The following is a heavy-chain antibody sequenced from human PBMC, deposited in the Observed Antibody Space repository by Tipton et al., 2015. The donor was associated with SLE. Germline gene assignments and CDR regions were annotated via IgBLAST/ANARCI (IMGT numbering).Heavy chain of an antibody. CDR3: AKGGGSGNFDY. J-gene: IGHJ4*02. CDR2: ITWDGGAT. D-gene: IGHD6-19*01. CDR1: GFTFDDFS. Sequence: SLRLSCAASGFTFDDFSMHWVRQRPGMSLEWLAVITWDGGATYFADSGKGRFTISRDNTKDSLYRQMSSLRSEDTAFYFCAKGGGSGNFDYWGQGTLATVSS. V-gene: IGHV3-43*01.